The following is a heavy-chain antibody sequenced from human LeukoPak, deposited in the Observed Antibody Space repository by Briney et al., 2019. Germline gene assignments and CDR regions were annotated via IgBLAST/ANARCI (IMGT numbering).Heavy chain of an antibody. J-gene: IGHJ3*02. V-gene: IGHV1-2*02. CDR3: AREEYSGYDDVFDT. CDR2: INPQSGGT. D-gene: IGHD5-12*01. Sequence: GASVKVSCKASGYTFTGYYMHWVRQAPGQGLEWMGWINPQSGGTNYAQKFQGRVTTTRDTSISTAYMELSRLTSDDTAVYYCAREEYSGYDDVFDTWGQGTMVTVSS. CDR1: GYTFTGYY.